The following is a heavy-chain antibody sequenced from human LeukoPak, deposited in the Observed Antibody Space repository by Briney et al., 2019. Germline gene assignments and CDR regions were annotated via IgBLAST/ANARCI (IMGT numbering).Heavy chain of an antibody. D-gene: IGHD2-21*01. Sequence: SETLSLTCTVSGYSISSGYYWGWIRQPPGKGLEWIGSIYYSGSTYYNPSLKSRVTISVDTSKNQFSLKLSSVTAADTAVYYCARQVVAKYYYYYYMDVWGKGTTVTISS. V-gene: IGHV4-38-2*02. CDR2: IYYSGST. CDR1: GYSISSGYY. CDR3: ARQVVAKYYYYYYMDV. J-gene: IGHJ6*03.